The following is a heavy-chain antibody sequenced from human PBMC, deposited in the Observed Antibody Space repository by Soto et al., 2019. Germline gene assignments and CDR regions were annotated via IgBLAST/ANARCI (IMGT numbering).Heavy chain of an antibody. CDR3: TKDSGWTSAD. CDR2: ISGGAT. Sequence: EVPLLESGGGLVQPGGSRRLSCAASGFTVRDYGMGWVRQAPGKGLAWDSGISGGATYYADSVKGRFVISRDDSKNTLYLEMDSLRVEDTAVYYCTKDSGWTSADWGQGTLVTVSS. D-gene: IGHD3-10*01. CDR1: GFTVRDYG. V-gene: IGHV3-23*01. J-gene: IGHJ4*02.